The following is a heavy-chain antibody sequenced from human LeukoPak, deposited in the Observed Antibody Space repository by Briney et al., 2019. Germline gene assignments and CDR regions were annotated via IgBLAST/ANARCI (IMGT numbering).Heavy chain of an antibody. CDR1: GYTFIDYY. D-gene: IGHD2-8*01. CDR3: ARGGGTYCTNGICYYFDY. V-gene: IGHV1-2*02. J-gene: IGHJ4*02. Sequence: ASVKVSCKASGYTFIDYYIHWVRQAPGQGLEWMGWISPYSGGTNYAQKFQGRVTMTRDTSISTAYMELSRLRSDDTAVYSCARGGGTYCTNGICYYFDYWGQGTLSPSPQ. CDR2: ISPYSGGT.